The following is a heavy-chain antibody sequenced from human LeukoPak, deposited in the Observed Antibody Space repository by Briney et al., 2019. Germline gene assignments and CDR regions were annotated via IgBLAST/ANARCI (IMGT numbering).Heavy chain of an antibody. V-gene: IGHV3-11*01. D-gene: IGHD3-22*01. CDR3: ARDAFVSGYYDY. Sequence: GGSLRLSCATSGFTFTDHYLTWIRQAPGKGLGWVAYISMNSDVIYYSDSVRGRFTISRDSAKNSMFLQMNSLRVEDTAMYFCARDAFVSGYYDYWGQGTLVTVSS. CDR2: ISMNSDVI. J-gene: IGHJ4*02. CDR1: GFTFTDHY.